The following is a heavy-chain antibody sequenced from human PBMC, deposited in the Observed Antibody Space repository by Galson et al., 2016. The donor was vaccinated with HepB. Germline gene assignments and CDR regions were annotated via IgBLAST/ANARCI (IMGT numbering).Heavy chain of an antibody. Sequence: LEWIGYIYYTGSTYYNPSLKSRFTISLDTSKNQFSLKLSSVTAADTAVYYCARDRGWVGDRSPIWGQGTLVTVSS. D-gene: IGHD3-10*01. J-gene: IGHJ4*02. V-gene: IGHV4-30-4*01. CDR2: IYYTGST. CDR3: ARDRGWVGDRSPI.